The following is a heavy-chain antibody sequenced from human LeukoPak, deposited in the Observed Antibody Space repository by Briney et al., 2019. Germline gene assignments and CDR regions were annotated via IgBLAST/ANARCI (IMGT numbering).Heavy chain of an antibody. CDR1: GFTFSNAW. V-gene: IGHV3-15*01. Sequence: GGSLRLSCAASGFTFSNAWMSWVRQAPGKGREWVGRIKSKTDGGTTDYAAPVKGRFTISRDDSKNTLYLQMNSLKTEDTAVYYCTNIGVVATHKGAGGAFDIWGQGTMVTVSS. D-gene: IGHD5-12*01. CDR2: IKSKTDGGTT. J-gene: IGHJ3*02. CDR3: TNIGVVATHKGAGGAFDI.